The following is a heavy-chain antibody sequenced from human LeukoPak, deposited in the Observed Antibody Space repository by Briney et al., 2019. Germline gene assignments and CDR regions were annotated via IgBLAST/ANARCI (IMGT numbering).Heavy chain of an antibody. CDR3: ARQLYGSDY. Sequence: SETLSLTCDVSGVSFSTYYWSWIRQSPEKGLEWIGEVNHSGYTDYNPSLKGRVTISVDTSKNQFSLKLSSVTAADTAVYYCARQLYGSDYWGQGTLVTVSS. CDR1: GVSFSTYY. V-gene: IGHV4-34*01. CDR2: VNHSGYT. D-gene: IGHD4-17*01. J-gene: IGHJ4*02.